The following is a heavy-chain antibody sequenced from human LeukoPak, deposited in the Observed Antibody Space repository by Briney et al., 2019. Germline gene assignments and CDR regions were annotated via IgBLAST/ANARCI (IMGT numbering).Heavy chain of an antibody. J-gene: IGHJ4*02. CDR1: GGTFSRYA. D-gene: IGHD4-17*01. CDR3: ARENTVTPYYFDY. CDR2: IIPTFGTA. V-gene: IGHV1-69*05. Sequence: SVKVSCKASGGTFSRYAISWVRQAPGQGLEWMGRIIPTFGTANYAQKFQGRVTITTDESTSTAYMELSSLRSEDTAVYYCARENTVTPYYFDYWGQGTLVTVSS.